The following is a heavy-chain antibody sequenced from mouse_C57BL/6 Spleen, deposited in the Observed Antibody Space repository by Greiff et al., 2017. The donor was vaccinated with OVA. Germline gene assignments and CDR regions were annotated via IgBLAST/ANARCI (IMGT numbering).Heavy chain of an antibody. Sequence: VQLVESGAELVRPGTSVKVSCKASGYAFTNYLIEWVKQRPGQGLEWIGVINPGSGGTNYNEKFKGKATLTADKSSSTAYMQLSSLTSEDSAVYFCARDGGGPYYFDYWGQGTTLTVSS. D-gene: IGHD1-2*01. CDR2: INPGSGGT. CDR3: ARDGGGPYYFDY. V-gene: IGHV1-54*01. CDR1: GYAFTNYL. J-gene: IGHJ2*01.